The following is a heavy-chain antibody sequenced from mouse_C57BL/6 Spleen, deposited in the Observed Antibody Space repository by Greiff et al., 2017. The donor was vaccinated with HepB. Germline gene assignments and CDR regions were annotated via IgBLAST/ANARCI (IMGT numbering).Heavy chain of an antibody. J-gene: IGHJ3*01. D-gene: IGHD2-2*01. CDR1: GFTFSSYA. V-gene: IGHV5-4*01. CDR3: ARERSTMVTARFAY. Sequence: EVKLVESGGGLVKPGGSLKLSCAASGFTFSSYAMSWVRQTPEKSLEWVATISAGGSYTYYSDNVKGRFTISRDNAKKNLYLQMSHLKSEDTAMYYCARERSTMVTARFAYWGQGTLVTVSA. CDR2: ISAGGSYT.